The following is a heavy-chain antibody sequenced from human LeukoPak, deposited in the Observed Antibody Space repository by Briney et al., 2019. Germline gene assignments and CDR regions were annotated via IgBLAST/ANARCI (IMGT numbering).Heavy chain of an antibody. CDR2: IYFSGIT. J-gene: IGHJ4*02. CDR3: ARHESVTAFGVATFDS. D-gene: IGHD3-3*01. Sequence: SETLSLTCTVSGGSISSRSHYWAWIRQSPEKGLEWIATIYFSGITYYNHFLKSRVTISVDPSKDQFSLTLNSVTAADTAVYYWARHESVTAFGVATFDSWGQGVLVTVSS. V-gene: IGHV4-39*01. CDR1: GGSISSRSHY.